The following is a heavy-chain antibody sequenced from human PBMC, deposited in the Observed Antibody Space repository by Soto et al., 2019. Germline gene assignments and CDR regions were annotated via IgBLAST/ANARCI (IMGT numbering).Heavy chain of an antibody. J-gene: IGHJ6*02. CDR3: AQMDFDLYGMDV. Sequence: QITLTESGPTLVKPTQTLTLTCTFSGISLTNSGVGVSWIRQPPGKALEWLAVIYWDDAKHSSPYQKSRLTITKDTSKNHVVLTMTNMDSVDTATYFCAQMDFDLYGMDVWGQGTTVIVSS. D-gene: IGHD3-9*01. CDR2: IYWDDAK. CDR1: GISLTNSGVG. V-gene: IGHV2-5*02.